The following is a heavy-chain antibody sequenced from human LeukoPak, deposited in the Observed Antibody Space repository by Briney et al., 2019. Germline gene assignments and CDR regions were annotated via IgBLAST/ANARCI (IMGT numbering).Heavy chain of an antibody. CDR3: ARHSSGIYYDSSGSDFDY. J-gene: IGHJ4*02. CDR1: GYSFTTYW. D-gene: IGHD3-22*01. V-gene: IGHV5-10-1*01. Sequence: GESLKISCKGSGYSFTTYWIGWVRQMPGKGLEWMGRIDPSDSYTNYSPSFQGHVTISADKSISTAYLQWSSLKASDTAMYYCARHSSGIYYDSSGSDFDYWGQGTLVTVSS. CDR2: IDPSDSYT.